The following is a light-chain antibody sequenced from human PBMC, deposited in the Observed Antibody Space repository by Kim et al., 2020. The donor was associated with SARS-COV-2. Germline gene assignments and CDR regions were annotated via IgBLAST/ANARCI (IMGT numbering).Light chain of an antibody. CDR2: DVN. Sequence: QSITIACAGTSSDVVGYNYVSWYQQHPGKAPKLMIYDVNNRPSGISNRFSGSKSGNTASLTISGLQAEDEADYYCSSYTSSSTNYVFGTGTKVTVL. J-gene: IGLJ1*01. V-gene: IGLV2-14*03. CDR1: SSDVVGYNY. CDR3: SSYTSSSTNYV.